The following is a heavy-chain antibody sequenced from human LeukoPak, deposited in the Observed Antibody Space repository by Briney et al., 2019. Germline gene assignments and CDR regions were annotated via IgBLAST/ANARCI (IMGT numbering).Heavy chain of an antibody. Sequence: KPSETLSLTCSVSGGSISSTYYYWGWIRQAPGKGLEWIGSIYYSGSTYYNPSLKSRVTISVEMSKNQFSLKLSSVTAADTAVYYCARGSSESSGAYYNWFDPWGQGTLVTVSS. D-gene: IGHD3-22*01. J-gene: IGHJ5*02. CDR2: IYYSGST. V-gene: IGHV4-39*01. CDR1: GGSISSTYYY. CDR3: ARGSSESSGAYYNWFDP.